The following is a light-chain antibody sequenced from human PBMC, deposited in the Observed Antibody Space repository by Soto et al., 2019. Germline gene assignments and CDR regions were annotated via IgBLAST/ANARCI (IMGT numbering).Light chain of an antibody. CDR3: QQYGYSPIT. CDR1: QSVSSSP. V-gene: IGKV3-20*01. Sequence: EIVLTQSPGTLSLSPGERATLSYRASQSVSSSPLAWYHHKHGQAHRXXISAASSRATGSPDRFSGGGSGTDVTLTISRLEPEDFAVYDCQQYGYSPITFGQGTKVDI. J-gene: IGKJ1*01. CDR2: AAS.